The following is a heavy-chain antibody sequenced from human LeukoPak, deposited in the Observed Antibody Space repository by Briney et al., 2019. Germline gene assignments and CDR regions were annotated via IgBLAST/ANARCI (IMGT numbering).Heavy chain of an antibody. V-gene: IGHV1-2*02. CDR1: GYTFTDYY. D-gene: IGHD6-13*01. Sequence: ASVKVSCKASGYTFTDYYMHWVRQAPAQGLEWMGWINPNSGGTNYAQKSQGRVTMTTDTSISTAYMEVSRLRSDDTAVYYCARVRIGQQLDKYYYYAMDVWGQGTTVTVSS. J-gene: IGHJ6*02. CDR2: INPNSGGT. CDR3: ARVRIGQQLDKYYYYAMDV.